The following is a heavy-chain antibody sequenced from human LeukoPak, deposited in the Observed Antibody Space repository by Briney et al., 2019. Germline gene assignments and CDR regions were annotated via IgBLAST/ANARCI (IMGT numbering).Heavy chain of an antibody. V-gene: IGHV3-9*01. Sequence: GGSLRLSCAGSGVIFNNYAMHWVRQPPGKGLEWVSGISWNSGSIDYADSVKGRFTISRDNAKNSLYLQMNSLRVEDTAFYYCAKDNRRHYTSGPNPDSLHWGQGALVTVSS. CDR3: AKDNRRHYTSGPNPDSLH. CDR1: GVIFNNYA. D-gene: IGHD6-19*01. CDR2: ISWNSGSI. J-gene: IGHJ4*02.